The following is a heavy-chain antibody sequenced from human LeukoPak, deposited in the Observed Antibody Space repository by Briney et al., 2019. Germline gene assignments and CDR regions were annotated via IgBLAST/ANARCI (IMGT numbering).Heavy chain of an antibody. D-gene: IGHD3-3*01. CDR3: ARDSVPYYDFWSGYWAD. CDR2: ISYDGSNK. Sequence: GGSLRLSCAASGFTFSSYAMHWVRQAPGKGLEWVAVISYDGSNKYYADSVKGRFTISRDNSKNTLYLQMNSLRAEDTAVYYCARDSVPYYDFWSGYWADWGQGTLVTVSS. CDR1: GFTFSSYA. V-gene: IGHV3-30-3*01. J-gene: IGHJ4*02.